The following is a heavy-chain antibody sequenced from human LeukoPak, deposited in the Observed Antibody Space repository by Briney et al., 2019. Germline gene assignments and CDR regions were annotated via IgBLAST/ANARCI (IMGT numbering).Heavy chain of an antibody. CDR2: ISGYGAPT. J-gene: IGHJ4*02. CDR3: AQDYY. Sequence: PGGSLRLSCAASGLTYEDYPMHWVRQGPGKGLEWLPLISGYGAPTHYADSGKGRFTLSRDNNKNSLYLQMRSLRTEDTALYYCAQDYYWGQGTLVTVSS. CDR1: GLTYEDYP. V-gene: IGHV3-43*02.